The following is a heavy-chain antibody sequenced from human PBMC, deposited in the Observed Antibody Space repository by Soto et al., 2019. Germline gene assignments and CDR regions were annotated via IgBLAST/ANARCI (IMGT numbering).Heavy chain of an antibody. V-gene: IGHV1-18*01. CDR1: GYSFASYG. J-gene: IGHJ6*02. CDR2: INVYNGNT. CDR3: ARDCSVGSCYGGYYYYGMDV. D-gene: IGHD2-15*01. Sequence: ASVKVSCKASGYSFASYGISWVRQAPGQGLEWMGWINVYNGNTKYVQKLQGRVTMTTDTSTSTAYMELRSLRSDDTAVYYCARDCSVGSCYGGYYYYGMDVWGQGTTVTVSS.